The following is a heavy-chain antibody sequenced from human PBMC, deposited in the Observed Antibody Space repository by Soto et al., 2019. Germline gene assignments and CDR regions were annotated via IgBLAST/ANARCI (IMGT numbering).Heavy chain of an antibody. CDR3: ASLGYSSSWYDY. CDR2: ISYDGSNK. D-gene: IGHD6-13*01. CDR1: GFTFSSYA. J-gene: IGHJ4*02. Sequence: GGSLRLSCAASGFTFSSYAMHWVRQAPGKGLEWVAVISYDGSNKYYADSVKGRFTISRDNSKNTLYLQMNSLRAEDTAVYYCASLGYSSSWYDYWGQGTLVTVS. V-gene: IGHV3-30-3*01.